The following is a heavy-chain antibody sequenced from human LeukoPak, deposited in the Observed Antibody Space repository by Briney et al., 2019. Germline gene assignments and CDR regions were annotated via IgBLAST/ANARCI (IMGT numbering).Heavy chain of an antibody. CDR2: ISWNSGKI. J-gene: IGHJ4*02. CDR3: AKNGRELRTDERYLDY. D-gene: IGHD1-26*01. Sequence: GRSLRLSCVVSGFTFADYAMRWVRQAPGKGLEWVSGISWNSGKIAYADSVKGRFTISRDNVRNSLYLQMNSLQPEDTAFYFCAKNGRELRTDERYLDYWGQGTLVSVSS. CDR1: GFTFADYA. V-gene: IGHV3-9*01.